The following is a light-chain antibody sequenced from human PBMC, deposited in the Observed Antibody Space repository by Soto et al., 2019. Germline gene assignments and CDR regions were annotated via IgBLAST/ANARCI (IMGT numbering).Light chain of an antibody. CDR1: TPNIGRNT. J-gene: IGLJ3*02. CDR2: SSN. CDR3: TAWDDSLNGVV. Sequence: QSVLTQPPSASGTPGQRVTISCSGSTPNIGRNTVNWYQHLPGTAPKLLIYSSNQRPSGVPDRFSGSKSGTSASLAISGLQSEDEADYYCTAWDDSLNGVVFGGGTKVTVL. V-gene: IGLV1-44*01.